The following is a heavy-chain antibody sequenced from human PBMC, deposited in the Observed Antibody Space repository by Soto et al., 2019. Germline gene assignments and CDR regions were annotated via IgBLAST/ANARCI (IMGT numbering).Heavy chain of an antibody. CDR2: IYYSGST. Sequence: QVQLQESGPGLVKPSQTLSLTCTVSGGSISSGDYYWSWIRQPPGKALEWIGYIYYSGSTYYNPSLKSRVTISADTSKNQFSLKLSSVTAADTSVYYCARSQGLLGWDDAFDIWGQGTMVTVSS. V-gene: IGHV4-30-4*01. CDR1: GGSISSGDYY. D-gene: IGHD6-19*01. CDR3: ARSQGLLGWDDAFDI. J-gene: IGHJ3*02.